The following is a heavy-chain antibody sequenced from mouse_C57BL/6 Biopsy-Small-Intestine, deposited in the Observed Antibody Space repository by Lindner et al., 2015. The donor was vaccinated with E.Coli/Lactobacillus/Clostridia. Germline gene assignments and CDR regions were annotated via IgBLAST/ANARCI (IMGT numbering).Heavy chain of an antibody. CDR2: IGPYNTDP. CDR1: GYTFNTFG. Sequence: SVKVSCKSSGYTFNTFGISWVRQAPGQGLEWMGWIGPYNTDPKYAQKLQGRVTMTTDTSTSTAYMVLTSLTSDDTAVYYCARESRGNFDIWGQGTMVTVSS. CDR3: ARESRGNFDI. V-gene: IGHV1-59*01. J-gene: IGHJ3*01.